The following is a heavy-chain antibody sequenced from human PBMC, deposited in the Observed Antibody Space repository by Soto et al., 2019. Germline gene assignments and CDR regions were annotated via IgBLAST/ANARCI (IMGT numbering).Heavy chain of an antibody. CDR2: INHSGTT. Sequence: SETLSLTCTVSGGSISSGDYYWSWIRQPPGKGLEWIGEINHSGTTNYNPSLKSRVTISVDTSKNQFSLKLSSVTAADTAVYYCARVGVRDGDYGVSRFDPWGQGTLVTVSS. J-gene: IGHJ5*02. V-gene: IGHV4-39*07. D-gene: IGHD4-17*01. CDR3: ARVGVRDGDYGVSRFDP. CDR1: GGSISSGDYY.